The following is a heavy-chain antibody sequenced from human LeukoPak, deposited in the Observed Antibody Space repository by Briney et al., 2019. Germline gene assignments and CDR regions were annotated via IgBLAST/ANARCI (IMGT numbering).Heavy chain of an antibody. CDR3: ARGRRSGSYYFYYYGMDV. CDR1: GGSFSGYY. J-gene: IGHJ6*02. CDR2: INHSGST. V-gene: IGHV4-34*01. D-gene: IGHD1-26*01. Sequence: PSETLSLTCAVYGGSFSGYYRSWIRQPPGKGLEWIGEINHSGSTNYNPSLKSRVTISVDTSKNQFSLKLSSVTAADTAVYYCARGRRSGSYYFYYYGMDVWGQGTTVTVSS.